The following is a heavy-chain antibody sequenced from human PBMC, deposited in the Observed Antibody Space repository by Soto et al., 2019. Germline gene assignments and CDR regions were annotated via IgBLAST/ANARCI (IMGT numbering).Heavy chain of an antibody. J-gene: IGHJ4*02. D-gene: IGHD3-22*01. Sequence: ASVKVSCKASGYTFTGYYMHWVRQAPGQGLEWMGWINPNSGGTNYAQKFQGRVTMTRDTSISTAYMELRRLRSDDTAVYYCARGSSSGYSYLFDYWGQGTLVTVSS. CDR2: INPNSGGT. CDR1: GYTFTGYY. V-gene: IGHV1-2*02. CDR3: ARGSSSGYSYLFDY.